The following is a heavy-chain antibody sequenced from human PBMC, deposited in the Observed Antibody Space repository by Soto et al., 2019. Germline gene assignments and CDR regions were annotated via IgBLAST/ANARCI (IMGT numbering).Heavy chain of an antibody. Sequence: PSETLSLTCTVSGGSMSHYYWSWIRQPPGKGLEWIGNIYYSGSTLYNPSLESRVTISVDTSKNQFSLTVSSVTAADTAVYFCARAAYSGSDGWFDPWGQGTLVTVS. CDR1: GGSMSHYY. CDR3: ARAAYSGSDGWFDP. V-gene: IGHV4-59*01. CDR2: IYYSGST. J-gene: IGHJ5*02. D-gene: IGHD1-26*01.